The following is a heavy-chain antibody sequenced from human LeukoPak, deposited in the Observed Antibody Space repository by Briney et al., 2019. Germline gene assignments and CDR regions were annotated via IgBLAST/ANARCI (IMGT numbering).Heavy chain of an antibody. J-gene: IGHJ4*02. CDR2: IVVGSGNT. V-gene: IGHV1-58*01. CDR3: VKEGGSYKRLIDF. D-gene: IGHD1-26*01. Sequence: GTSVKVSCKASGFTFTSSAVQWVRQARGQGHEWIGWIVVGSGNTNYAQKFQERVTINRDMSTSTAYMELSGLRAEDTAVYYCVKEGGSYKRLIDFWGQGTLVTVSS. CDR1: GFTFTSSA.